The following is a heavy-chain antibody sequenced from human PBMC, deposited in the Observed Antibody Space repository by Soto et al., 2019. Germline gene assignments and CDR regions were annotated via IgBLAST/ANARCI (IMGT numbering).Heavy chain of an antibody. D-gene: IGHD4-17*01. J-gene: IGHJ2*01. Sequence: QVQLVESGGGVVQPGRSLRLSCAASGFTFSSYGMHWVRQAPGKGLEWVAVISYDGSNKYYADSVKGRFTISRDTSKNTLYLQMNSLRAEDTAVYYCAKDHYTVTGNYWYFDLWGRGTLVAVSS. V-gene: IGHV3-30*18. CDR3: AKDHYTVTGNYWYFDL. CDR1: GFTFSSYG. CDR2: ISYDGSNK.